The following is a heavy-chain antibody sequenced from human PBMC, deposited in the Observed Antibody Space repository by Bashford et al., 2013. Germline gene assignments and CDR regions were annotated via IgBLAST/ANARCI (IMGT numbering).Heavy chain of an antibody. V-gene: IGHV4-34*01. CDR2: INHSGST. J-gene: IGHJ4*02. CDR1: GGSFSGYF. Sequence: LLYSSETLSLTCAVYGGSFSGYFWTWIRQPPGKGLEWIGEINHSGSTNNNPSLKSRVTISVDMSKNQFSLKLSSVTAADTAVYYCARTYSHRLRAIDYWGQGTLVTVSS. CDR3: ARTYSHRLRAIDY. D-gene: IGHD4-11*01.